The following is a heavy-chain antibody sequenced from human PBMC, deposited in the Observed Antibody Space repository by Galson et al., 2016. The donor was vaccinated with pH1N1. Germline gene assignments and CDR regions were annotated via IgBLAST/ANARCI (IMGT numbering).Heavy chain of an antibody. J-gene: IGHJ4*02. CDR2: IKQDGSEI. CDR3: VRAIGGAASY. D-gene: IGHD6-13*01. CDR1: GFSFSDYW. V-gene: IGHV3-7*01. Sequence: SLRLSCAASGFSFSDYWISWVRQAPGKGLEWVANIKQDGSEIYYVDSVKGRCTTSRDNAKNSVSLQMNSLRVEDTGIYYCVRAIGGAASYWGQGTLVTVSS.